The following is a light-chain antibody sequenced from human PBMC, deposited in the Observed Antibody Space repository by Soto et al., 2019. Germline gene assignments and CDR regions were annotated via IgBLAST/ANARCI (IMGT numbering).Light chain of an antibody. J-gene: IGKJ1*01. V-gene: IGKV1-39*01. CDR2: GAS. CDR1: QSISTY. Sequence: DIQMTQSPSSPSASVGDRVTITCRASQSISTYLNWYQQKPGKAPKLLIYGASSLQSGVPSRFSGSGFGTDFTLTIDSLQAEDFATYYCQQSYSTPWTFGQGSKVEIK. CDR3: QQSYSTPWT.